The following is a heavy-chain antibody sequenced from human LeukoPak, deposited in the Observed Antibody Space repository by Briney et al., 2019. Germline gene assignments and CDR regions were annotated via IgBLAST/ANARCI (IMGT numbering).Heavy chain of an antibody. CDR1: GFTFSSYS. J-gene: IGHJ3*02. Sequence: GGSLRLSCAASGFTFSSYSMNWVRQAPGKGLEWVSYISSSSSTIYYADSVRGRFTISRDNAKNSLYLQMNSLRAEDTAVYYCAKALYDSSGYYFLNAFDIWGQGTMVTVSS. D-gene: IGHD3-22*01. V-gene: IGHV3-48*01. CDR3: AKALYDSSGYYFLNAFDI. CDR2: ISSSSSTI.